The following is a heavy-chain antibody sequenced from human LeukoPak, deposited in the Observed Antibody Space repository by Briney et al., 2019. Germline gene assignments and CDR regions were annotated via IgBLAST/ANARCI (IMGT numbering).Heavy chain of an antibody. CDR3: ARDRGYSTFDN. CDR2: MKEDGGEI. D-gene: IGHD4-23*01. Sequence: GGSLRLSCAAYGFTFSDYYMSWIRQAPGKGLEWVANMKEDGGEINYVDSVKGRFTISRDNAKNSLYLHMNSLRVEDTAVYYCARDRGYSTFDNWGQGTLVTVSS. J-gene: IGHJ5*02. CDR1: GFTFSDYY. V-gene: IGHV3-7*01.